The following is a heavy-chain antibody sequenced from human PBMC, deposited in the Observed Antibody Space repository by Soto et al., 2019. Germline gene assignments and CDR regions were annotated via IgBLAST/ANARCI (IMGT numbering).Heavy chain of an antibody. CDR2: ISYDGSNK. D-gene: IGHD3-9*01. J-gene: IGHJ4*02. CDR1: GFTFSSYG. V-gene: IGHV3-30*18. Sequence: GGSLRLSCAASGFTFSSYGMHWVRQAPGKGLEWVAVISYDGSNKYYADSVKGRFTISRDNSKNTLYLQMNSLRAEDTAVYYCAKDQGYFPAPFYYFGYWGQGTLVTVSS. CDR3: AKDQGYFPAPFYYFGY.